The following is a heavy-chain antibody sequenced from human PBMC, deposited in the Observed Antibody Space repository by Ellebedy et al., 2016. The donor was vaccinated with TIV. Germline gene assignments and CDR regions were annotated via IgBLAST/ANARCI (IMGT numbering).Heavy chain of an antibody. Sequence: QVSCKGSGYSFTSYWIGWVRQMPGKGLEWMGIIYPGDSDTRYSPSFQGQVTISADKSISTAYLQWSSLKASDTAMYYCARLAAAGTSPGDYWGQGTLVTVSS. CDR2: IYPGDSDT. V-gene: IGHV5-51*01. D-gene: IGHD6-13*01. CDR1: GYSFTSYW. J-gene: IGHJ4*02. CDR3: ARLAAAGTSPGDY.